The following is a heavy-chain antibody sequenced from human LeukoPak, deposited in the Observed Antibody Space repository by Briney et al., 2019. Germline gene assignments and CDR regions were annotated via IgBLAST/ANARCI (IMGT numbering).Heavy chain of an antibody. Sequence: PSETLSLTCTVSGGSISSDYWSWVRQPPGKGLEWIGYMYYSGSTNYNPSLRGGVTISVDRSNNQFSLKLSSVTAADTAVYFCARATYYAIFEYWGRGTLVTVSS. J-gene: IGHJ4*02. CDR3: ARATYYAIFEY. CDR1: GGSISSDY. CDR2: MYYSGST. V-gene: IGHV4-59*01. D-gene: IGHD1-26*01.